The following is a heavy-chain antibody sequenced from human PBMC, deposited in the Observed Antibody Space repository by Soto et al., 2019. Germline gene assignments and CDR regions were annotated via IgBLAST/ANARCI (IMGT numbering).Heavy chain of an antibody. Sequence: GSLSLSCAASGFTFNIYPMTWVRQAPGKGLEWVSAISGTAGITYYADSVKGRFTISRDNSKNTLYLQMNSLRAEDTAVYFCAQASITIPLYGMDVWGQGTKVTVYS. V-gene: IGHV3-23*01. CDR3: AQASITIPLYGMDV. CDR1: GFTFNIYP. J-gene: IGHJ6*02. D-gene: IGHD3-3*01. CDR2: ISGTAGIT.